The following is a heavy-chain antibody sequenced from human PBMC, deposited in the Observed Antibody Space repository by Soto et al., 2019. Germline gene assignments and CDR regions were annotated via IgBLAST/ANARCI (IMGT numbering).Heavy chain of an antibody. CDR1: GFTFSSYS. V-gene: IGHV3-48*02. J-gene: IGHJ4*02. CDR2: ISSSGSTI. Sequence: GGSLRLSCAASGFTFSSYSMNWVRQAPGKGLEWVSYISSSGSTIYYADSVKGRFTISRDNAKNSLYLQMNSLRDDDTAVYYCARGRGYCGGTNCYLDYWGQGDLVTVSS. D-gene: IGHD2-21*01. CDR3: ARGRGYCGGTNCYLDY.